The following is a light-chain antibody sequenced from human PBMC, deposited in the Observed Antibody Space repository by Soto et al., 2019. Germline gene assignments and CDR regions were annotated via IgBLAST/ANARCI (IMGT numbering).Light chain of an antibody. V-gene: IGKV3-11*01. CDR2: GAS. CDR1: QSVSRY. J-gene: IGKJ5*01. Sequence: EIVLTQSPATLSLSPGERATLSCRASQSVSRYLAWYQQKPGQAPRLLIYGASNRATGIPARFSGSGSGTDFTLTISSLEPEDFAVYYCQQRSNWLSFGQGTRLEIK. CDR3: QQRSNWLS.